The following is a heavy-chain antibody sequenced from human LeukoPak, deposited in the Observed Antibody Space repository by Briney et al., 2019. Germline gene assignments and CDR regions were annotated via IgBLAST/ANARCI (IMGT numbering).Heavy chain of an antibody. CDR3: ARAPAPYYYDSSGDLGDAFDI. Sequence: GGSLRLSCADAGFTFSNYAMHWVRQAPGKGLEWVAYISSSSGTIYYADSVKGRFTISRDNAKNSLYLQMNSLRDEDTAVYYCARAPAPYYYDSSGDLGDAFDIWGQGTMVTVSS. D-gene: IGHD3-22*01. J-gene: IGHJ3*02. CDR1: GFTFSNYA. CDR2: ISSSSGTI. V-gene: IGHV3-48*02.